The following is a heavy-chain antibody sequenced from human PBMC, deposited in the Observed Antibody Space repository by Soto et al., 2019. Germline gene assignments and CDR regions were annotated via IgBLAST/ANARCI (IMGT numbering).Heavy chain of an antibody. CDR3: ASPKGSYSSGYYYFDY. D-gene: IGHD6-19*01. V-gene: IGHV1-69*13. J-gene: IGHJ4*02. CDR2: IIPLFGTA. CDR1: GGTFSTYA. Sequence: SVKVSCKTSGGTFSTYAIYWVRQAPGQGLEWMGAIIPLFGTADYAQKFQGRVTITADESTSTAYMELSSLRSEDTAVYYCASPKGSYSSGYYYFDYWGQETLVTVPS.